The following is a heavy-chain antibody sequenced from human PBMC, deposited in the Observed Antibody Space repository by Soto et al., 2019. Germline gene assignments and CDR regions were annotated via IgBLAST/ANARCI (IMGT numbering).Heavy chain of an antibody. V-gene: IGHV5-51*01. Sequence: PGESMKVSSKGDGYNFVNYWIGWVRQKTGRGLEWMGIIYPADSNIKYSPSFQGQVTISADKSIATAYLQWSSLKASDSAMYYYARHLSPCSASICYGIDVWGQGTTVTVSS. CDR1: GYNFVNYW. J-gene: IGHJ6*02. D-gene: IGHD2-15*01. CDR3: ARHLSPCSASICYGIDV. CDR2: IYPADSNI.